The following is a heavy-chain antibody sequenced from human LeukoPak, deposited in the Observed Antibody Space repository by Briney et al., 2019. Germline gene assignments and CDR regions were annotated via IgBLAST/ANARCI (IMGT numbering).Heavy chain of an antibody. Sequence: SETLSLTCTVSGGSINGYYWCWMRQPPGKGLEWIGNFYSSGSANYNPSLKSRVTISVETSKNQFSLKLSSVTAADTAVYYCARVFGYTYGHADYRGQGTLVTVSS. CDR2: FYSSGSA. D-gene: IGHD5-18*01. V-gene: IGHV4-59*01. CDR1: GGSINGYY. J-gene: IGHJ4*02. CDR3: ARVFGYTYGHADY.